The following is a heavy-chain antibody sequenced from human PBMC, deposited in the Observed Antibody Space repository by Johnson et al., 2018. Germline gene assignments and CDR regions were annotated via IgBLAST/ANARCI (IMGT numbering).Heavy chain of an antibody. CDR3: AKIWFGPHDAFDV. CDR1: GFTFSSSS. D-gene: IGHD3-10*01. CDR2: ISGTGDST. J-gene: IGHJ3*01. Sequence: VELVESGGGLVQPGGSLRLSCAASGFTFSSSSMSWVRQAPGKGLEWVSAISGTGDSTYYADSVKGRFTISRANSKNTLFLQMNSLRAEDTAVYYCAKIWFGPHDAFDVWGQGTLVTVSS. V-gene: IGHV3-23*04.